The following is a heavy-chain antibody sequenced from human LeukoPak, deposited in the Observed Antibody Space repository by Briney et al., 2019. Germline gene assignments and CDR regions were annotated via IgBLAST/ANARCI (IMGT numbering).Heavy chain of an antibody. J-gene: IGHJ6*04. D-gene: IGHD3-10*02. V-gene: IGHV3-21*01. CDR1: GFTFSSYE. CDR3: AELGITMIGGV. Sequence: GGSLRLSCAASGFTFSSYEMNWVRQAPGKGLEWVSSISGSSSYIYYADSVKGRFSISRDNAKNSLYPQMNSLRAEDTAVYYCAELGITMIGGVWGKGTTVTISS. CDR2: ISGSSSYI.